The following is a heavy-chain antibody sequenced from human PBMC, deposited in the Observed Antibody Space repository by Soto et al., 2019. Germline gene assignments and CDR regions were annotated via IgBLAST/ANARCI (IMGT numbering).Heavy chain of an antibody. V-gene: IGHV1-8*01. D-gene: IGHD2-2*01. Sequence: VKVSCKASGYTFTSYDINWVRQATGQGLEWMGWMNPNSGNTGYAQKFQGRVTMTRNTSISTAYMELSSLRSEDTAVYYCARVFPPYCSSTSCYRGDAFDIWGQGTMVTVSS. J-gene: IGHJ3*02. CDR3: ARVFPPYCSSTSCYRGDAFDI. CDR2: MNPNSGNT. CDR1: GYTFTSYD.